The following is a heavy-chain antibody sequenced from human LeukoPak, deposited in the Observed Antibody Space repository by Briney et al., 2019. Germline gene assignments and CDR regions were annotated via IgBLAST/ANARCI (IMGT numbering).Heavy chain of an antibody. J-gene: IGHJ3*02. Sequence: PGGSLGLSCAASGFTFSGSAMHWVRQASGKGLEWVGRIRSKADSYATAYAASVKGRFTISRDDSKNTAYLQLNSLKTEDTAVYYCSRHYYDCSGSDDTFDIWGQGTMVTVSS. CDR2: IRSKADSYAT. CDR3: SRHYYDCSGSDDTFDI. D-gene: IGHD3-22*01. CDR1: GFTFSGSA. V-gene: IGHV3-73*01.